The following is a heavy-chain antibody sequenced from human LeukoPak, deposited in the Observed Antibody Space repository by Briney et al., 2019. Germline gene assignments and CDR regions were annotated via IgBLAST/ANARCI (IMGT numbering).Heavy chain of an antibody. Sequence: SETLSLTCTVSGGSISSYYWSWIRQPPGKGLEWIGYIYYSGSTNYNPSLKSRVTISVDTSKNQFSLKLSSVTAADTAVYYCARVGARIYYYGMDVWGQGTTVTVSS. V-gene: IGHV4-59*01. CDR3: ARVGARIYYYGMDV. CDR1: GGSISSYY. D-gene: IGHD1-26*01. J-gene: IGHJ6*02. CDR2: IYYSGST.